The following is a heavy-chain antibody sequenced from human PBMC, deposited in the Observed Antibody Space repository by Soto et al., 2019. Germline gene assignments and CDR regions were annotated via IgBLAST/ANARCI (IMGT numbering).Heavy chain of an antibody. CDR1: GFTFSSYA. V-gene: IGHV3-23*01. CDR2: ISGSGGST. CDR3: AKDSRERGYGISAGCYPSPL. J-gene: IGHJ4*02. Sequence: GGSLRLSCGASGFTFSSYAMSWIRRAPGKGLEWVSAISGSGGSTYYADSVKGRFTISRDNSKNTLYLQMNSLRAEDTAVYYCAKDSRERGYGISAGCYPSPLWGKGTLVTV. D-gene: IGHD5-18*01.